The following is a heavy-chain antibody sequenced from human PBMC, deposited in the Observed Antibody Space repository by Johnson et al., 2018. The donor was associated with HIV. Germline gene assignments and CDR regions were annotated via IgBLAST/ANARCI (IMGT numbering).Heavy chain of an antibody. D-gene: IGHD7-27*01. CDR1: GFTFSSYA. CDR2: ISYDGSNK. Sequence: QVQLVESGGGVVQPGRSLRLSCAASGFTFSSYAMHWVRQAPGKGLEWVAVISYDGSNKYYADSVKGRFTISRDNSKNTLYLQMNSLRAEDTAVYYCAREDLGTPPAVGRNAFDIWGQGTMVTVSS. CDR3: AREDLGTPPAVGRNAFDI. J-gene: IGHJ3*02. V-gene: IGHV3-30*04.